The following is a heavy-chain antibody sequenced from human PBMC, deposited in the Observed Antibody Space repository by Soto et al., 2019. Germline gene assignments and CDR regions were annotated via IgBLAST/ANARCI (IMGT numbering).Heavy chain of an antibody. V-gene: IGHV3-23*01. J-gene: IGHJ4*02. CDR3: AKDRAIAAAGNGLYYFDY. CDR2: ISGSGGST. D-gene: IGHD6-13*01. CDR1: RCAFIGGA. Sequence: QPGGCVRLCGAAGRCAFIGGARSWVRQAPGKGLEWVSAISGSGGSTYYADSVKGRFTISRDNSKNTLYLQMNSLRAEDTAVYYCAKDRAIAAAGNGLYYFDYWGLGTLVTVSS.